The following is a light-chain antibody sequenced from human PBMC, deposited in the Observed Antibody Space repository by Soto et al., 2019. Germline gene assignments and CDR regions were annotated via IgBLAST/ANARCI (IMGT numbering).Light chain of an antibody. V-gene: IGKV3-20*01. CDR2: GAS. CDR3: QQYATSPPT. CDR1: QSVSSSY. J-gene: IGKJ4*01. Sequence: EIVLTQSPGTLSLSPGERATLSCRASQSVSSSYLAWYQQIPGQAPRLLIYGASSWATGIPDRFTGSGSGTDFTLTISRLEPEDFAVYYCQQYATSPPTFGGGTKVEIK.